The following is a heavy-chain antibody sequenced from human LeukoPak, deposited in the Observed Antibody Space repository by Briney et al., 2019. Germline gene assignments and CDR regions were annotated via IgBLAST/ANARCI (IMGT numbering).Heavy chain of an antibody. J-gene: IGHJ5*02. CDR3: ARDRVIVVVPAAIFSGWFDP. CDR1: GFTFSSYS. CDR2: ISSSSSTI. V-gene: IGHV3-48*01. D-gene: IGHD2-2*01. Sequence: GGSLRLSCAASGFTFSSYSMNWVRQAPGKGLEWVSYISSSSSTIYYADSVKGRFTISRDNAKDSLYLQMNSLRAEDTAVYYCARDRVIVVVPAAIFSGWFDPWGQGTLVTVSS.